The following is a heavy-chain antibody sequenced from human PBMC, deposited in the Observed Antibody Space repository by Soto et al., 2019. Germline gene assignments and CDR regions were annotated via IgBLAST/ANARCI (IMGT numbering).Heavy chain of an antibody. CDR2: IIPILGIA. CDR3: TTLGACP. J-gene: IGHJ5*02. Sequence: QVQLVQSGAEVKKPGSSVKVSCKASGGTFSSYTISWVRQAPGQGLEWMGRIIPILGIANYAQKFQGRVTITADKSMSTAYMELSSLRSEETSVYYCTTLGACPWGQGNLVTVSS. V-gene: IGHV1-69*02. CDR1: GGTFSSYT. D-gene: IGHD2-15*01.